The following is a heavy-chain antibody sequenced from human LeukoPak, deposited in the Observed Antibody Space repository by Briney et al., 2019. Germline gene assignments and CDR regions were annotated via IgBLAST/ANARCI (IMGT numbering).Heavy chain of an antibody. D-gene: IGHD1-26*01. Sequence: GGSLRLSCAASGFTFTSYSMNWVRQAPGKGLEWVSTISGGGASTYYAASVKGRFTISRDNSKNTLYLQVNSLRAEDTAVYYCAKGGKWDVTPFDYWGQGTLVTVSS. CDR1: GFTFTSYS. J-gene: IGHJ4*02. V-gene: IGHV3-23*01. CDR3: AKGGKWDVTPFDY. CDR2: ISGGGAST.